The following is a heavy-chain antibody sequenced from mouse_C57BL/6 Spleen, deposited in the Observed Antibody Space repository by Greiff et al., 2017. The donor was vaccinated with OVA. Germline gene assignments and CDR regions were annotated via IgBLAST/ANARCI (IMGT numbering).Heavy chain of an antibody. Sequence: EVQVVESGGGLVQPGGSLSLSCAASGFTFTDYYMSWVRQPPGKALEWLGFIRHKANGYTTEYSASVKGRFTISRDNSQSILYLQMNALRAEDSATYYCARDSYDWYFDVWGTGTTVTVSS. D-gene: IGHD1-1*01. J-gene: IGHJ1*03. CDR3: ARDSYDWYFDV. CDR1: GFTFTDYY. CDR2: IRHKANGYTT. V-gene: IGHV7-3*01.